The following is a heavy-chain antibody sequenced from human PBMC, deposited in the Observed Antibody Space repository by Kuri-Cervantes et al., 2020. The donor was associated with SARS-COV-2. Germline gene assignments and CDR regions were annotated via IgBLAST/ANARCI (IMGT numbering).Heavy chain of an antibody. CDR3: NRDKPTLVSRDY. J-gene: IGHJ4*02. D-gene: IGHD5/OR15-5a*01. Sequence: SCATSGFTFANSWMNWVRQAPGKGLEWVGRSKSNADGGTVDYAVAVEGRFTISRDDSKNTLFLQMNGLRVEDTAKYYCNRDKPTLVSRDYWGPGVPVTVSS. CDR2: SKSNADGGTV. CDR1: GFTFANSW. V-gene: IGHV3-15*07.